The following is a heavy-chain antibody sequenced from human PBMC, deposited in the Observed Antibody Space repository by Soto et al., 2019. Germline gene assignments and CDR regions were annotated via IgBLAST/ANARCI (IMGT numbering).Heavy chain of an antibody. CDR2: IYWNDDK. Sequence: SGPTLVNPTQTLTLTYTFSGFSLSTSGVGVGWIRQPPGKALEWLALIYWNDDKRYSPSLKSRLTITKDTSKNQVVLTMTNMDPVDTATYYCAHSYSGSYGRVIYFDYWGQGTLVTVSS. V-gene: IGHV2-5*01. CDR1: GFSLSTSGVG. D-gene: IGHD1-26*01. CDR3: AHSYSGSYGRVIYFDY. J-gene: IGHJ4*02.